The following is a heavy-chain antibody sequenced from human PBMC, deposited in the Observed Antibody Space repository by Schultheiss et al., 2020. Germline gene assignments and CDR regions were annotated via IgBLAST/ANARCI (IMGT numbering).Heavy chain of an antibody. CDR2: IYSGGST. CDR3: ARAIVNYDFWSGYRSNWFDP. J-gene: IGHJ5*02. V-gene: IGHV3-53*05. Sequence: GGSLRLSCAASGFTVSSNYMSWVRQAPGKGLEWVSVIYSGGSTYYADSVKGRFTISRDNSKNTLYLQMNSLRAEDTAVYYCARAIVNYDFWSGYRSNWFDPWGQGTLVTVSS. CDR1: GFTVSSNY. D-gene: IGHD3-3*01.